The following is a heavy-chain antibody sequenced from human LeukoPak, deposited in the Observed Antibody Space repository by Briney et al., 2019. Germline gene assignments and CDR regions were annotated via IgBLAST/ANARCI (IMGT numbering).Heavy chain of an antibody. Sequence: GGSLRLSCAASGFTFSSYGMHWVRQAPGKGLEWVAVISYDGSNKYYADSVKGRFTISRDNSKNTLYLQMNSLRAEDTAVYYCANSWRGSSWYGEYYYGMDVWGQGTTVTVSS. CDR3: ANSWRGSSWYGEYYYGMDV. D-gene: IGHD6-13*01. CDR1: GFTFSSYG. CDR2: ISYDGSNK. V-gene: IGHV3-30*18. J-gene: IGHJ6*02.